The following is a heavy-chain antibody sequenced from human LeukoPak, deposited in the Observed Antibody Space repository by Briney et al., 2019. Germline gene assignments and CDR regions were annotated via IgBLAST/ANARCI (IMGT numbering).Heavy chain of an antibody. V-gene: IGHV3-11*01. D-gene: IGHD2-2*01. CDR1: GFTFSDYY. CDR2: ISSSGSTI. J-gene: IGHJ3*02. Sequence: GGSLRLSCAASGFTFSDYYMSWIRQAPGKGLEWVSYISSSGSTIYYADSVKGRFTISRDNAKNSLYLQMNSLRAEDTAVYYCARVEVVPAAREDDAFDIWGQGTMVTVSS. CDR3: ARVEVVPAAREDDAFDI.